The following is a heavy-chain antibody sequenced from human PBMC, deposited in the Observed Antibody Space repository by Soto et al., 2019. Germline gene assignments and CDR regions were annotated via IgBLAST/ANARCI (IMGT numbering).Heavy chain of an antibody. CDR1: GSTFPGKG. V-gene: IGHV1-18*01. Sequence: QVHWVRSGLGGKKPGPSVRSPCKAPGSTFPGKGITWGRKPPGQGLEWMGWISAYNGNTKYAQKLQGRVTMTTDTSTSTAYMELRSLRSDDTAVYYCAREFLFDFWGQGTLVTVSS. J-gene: IGHJ4*02. CDR3: AREFLFDF. CDR2: ISAYNGNT.